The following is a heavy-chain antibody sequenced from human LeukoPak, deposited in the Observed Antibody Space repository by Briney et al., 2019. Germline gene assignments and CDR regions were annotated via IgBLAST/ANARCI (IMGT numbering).Heavy chain of an antibody. CDR2: ISYSGNT. Sequence: SETLSLTCTVSGGSISGYYWSWIRQPPGKALEWIGYISYSGNTNYNPSLKSRVTISLDTSKNQFSLKLSSVTAADTAVYYCARRIATAPRWYFDPWGRGTLITVSS. V-gene: IGHV4-59*12. J-gene: IGHJ2*01. CDR1: GGSISGYY. D-gene: IGHD6-13*01. CDR3: ARRIATAPRWYFDP.